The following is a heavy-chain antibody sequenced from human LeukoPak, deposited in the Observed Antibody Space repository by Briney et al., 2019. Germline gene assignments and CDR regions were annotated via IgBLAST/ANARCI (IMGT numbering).Heavy chain of an antibody. D-gene: IGHD6-6*01. V-gene: IGHV4-34*01. CDR3: AREGAARPLYYYYYGMDV. CDR1: GGSFSGYY. Sequence: SETLSLTCAVYGGSFSGYYWSWIRQPPGKGLEWIGEINHSGSTNYNPSLKSRVTISVDTSKNQFSLKLSSVTAADTAVYYCAREGAARPLYYYYYGMDVWDQGTTVTVSS. CDR2: INHSGST. J-gene: IGHJ6*02.